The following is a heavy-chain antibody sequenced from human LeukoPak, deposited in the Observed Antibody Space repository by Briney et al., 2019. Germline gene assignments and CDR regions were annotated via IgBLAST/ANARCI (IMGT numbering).Heavy chain of an antibody. Sequence: EASVKVSCKASGYTFTGYYMHWVRQAPGQGLEWMGIINPSGGSTSYAQKFQGRVTMTRDTSTSTVYMELSSLRSEDTAVYYCARDRDCSGGSCYDWYFDLWGRGTLVTVSS. CDR1: GYTFTGYY. CDR2: INPSGGST. V-gene: IGHV1-46*01. CDR3: ARDRDCSGGSCYDWYFDL. D-gene: IGHD2-15*01. J-gene: IGHJ2*01.